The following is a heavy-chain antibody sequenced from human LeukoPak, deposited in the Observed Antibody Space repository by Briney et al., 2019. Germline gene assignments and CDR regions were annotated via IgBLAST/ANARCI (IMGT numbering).Heavy chain of an antibody. Sequence: GASVKVSCTASGYTFTSYDINWVRQATGQGLEWMGWMNPNSGNTGYAQKFQGRVAMTRNTSISTAYMELSSLRSEDTAVYYCASSFAGRGAFDIWGQGTMVTVSS. CDR1: GYTFTSYD. CDR2: MNPNSGNT. J-gene: IGHJ3*02. V-gene: IGHV1-8*01. D-gene: IGHD2-15*01. CDR3: ASSFAGRGAFDI.